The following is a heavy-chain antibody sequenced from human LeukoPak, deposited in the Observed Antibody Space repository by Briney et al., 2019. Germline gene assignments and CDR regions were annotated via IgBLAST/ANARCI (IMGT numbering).Heavy chain of an antibody. CDR2: IYPSDSDT. V-gene: IGHV5-51*01. J-gene: IGHJ4*02. CDR1: GYSFTSYW. Sequence: GESLKISCKGSGYSFTSYWIGWLRQMPGKGLEWMGIIYPSDSDTRYSPSFQGQVTISADKSVSTAYLQWSSLEASDTAMYCCARTMVRGVITSSFDFWGQGTLVTVSS. CDR3: ARTMVRGVITSSFDF. D-gene: IGHD3-10*01.